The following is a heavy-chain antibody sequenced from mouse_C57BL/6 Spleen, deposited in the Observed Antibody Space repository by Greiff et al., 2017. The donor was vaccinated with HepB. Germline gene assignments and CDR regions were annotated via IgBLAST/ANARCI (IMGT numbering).Heavy chain of an antibody. J-gene: IGHJ4*01. CDR3: ARNDGYYGYAMDY. CDR1: GYTFTSYW. CDR2: IHPNSGST. D-gene: IGHD2-3*01. Sequence: QVQLKESGAELVKPGASVKLSCKASGYTFTSYWMHWVKQRPGQGLEWIGMIHPNSGSTNYNEKFKSKATLTVDKSSSTAYMQLSSLTSEDSAVYYCARNDGYYGYAMDYWGQGTSVTVSS. V-gene: IGHV1-64*01.